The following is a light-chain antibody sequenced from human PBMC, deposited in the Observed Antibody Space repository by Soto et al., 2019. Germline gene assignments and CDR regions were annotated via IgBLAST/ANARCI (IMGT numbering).Light chain of an antibody. J-gene: IGLJ1*01. CDR2: EVN. CDR1: TSDVGAYNY. CDR3: GSYTSSTIYV. Sequence: QSALTQPPSASGSPGQSVTISCTGTTSDVGAYNYVSWFQQHPGQAPKVIIYEVNKRPSGVPDRFSGSKSGNTASLTVSGLQPDEEAVYFCGSYTSSTIYVFGTGTKVTVL. V-gene: IGLV2-8*01.